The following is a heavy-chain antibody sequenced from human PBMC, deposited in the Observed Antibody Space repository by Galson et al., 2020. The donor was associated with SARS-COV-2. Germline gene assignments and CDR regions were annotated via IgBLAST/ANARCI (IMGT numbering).Heavy chain of an antibody. CDR3: ATDWSFGL. Sequence: GGSLRLSCAASGLTFTSHWMNWVRQAPGKGLEWVANINQDGSEKRYVDSVKGRFTISRDNAENSLYLQMSSLRAEDTAVYYCATDWSFGLWGRGTLVIVSS. CDR2: INQDGSEK. J-gene: IGHJ2*01. CDR1: GLTFTSHW. V-gene: IGHV3-7*01. D-gene: IGHD3-3*01.